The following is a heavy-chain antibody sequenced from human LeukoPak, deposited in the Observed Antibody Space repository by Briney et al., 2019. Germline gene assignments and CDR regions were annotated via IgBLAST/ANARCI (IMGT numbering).Heavy chain of an antibody. CDR1: GGSISSYY. V-gene: IGHV4-4*07. CDR2: IYTSGST. J-gene: IGHJ5*02. Sequence: SETLPLTCTVSGGSISSYYWSWIRQPAGKGLEWIGRIYTSGSTNYNPSLKSRVTMSVDTSKNQFSLKLSSVTAADTAVYYCAREDPPRPTQPFDPWGQGTLVTVSS. CDR3: AREDPPRPTQPFDP. D-gene: IGHD4-17*01.